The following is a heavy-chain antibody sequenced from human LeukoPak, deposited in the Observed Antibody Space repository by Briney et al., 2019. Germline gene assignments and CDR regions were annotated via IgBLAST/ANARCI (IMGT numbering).Heavy chain of an antibody. Sequence: ASVKVSCKASGYTFTSYGISWVRQAPGQGLEWMGWLSSYNGNTNYAQKFQGRVTMTTDTSTSTAYMDLRSLRSDDPAVYYCARAPRITILGVVTRYYYYMDVWGKGTTVTVSS. D-gene: IGHD3-3*01. CDR2: LSSYNGNT. V-gene: IGHV1-18*01. CDR3: ARAPRITILGVVTRYYYYMDV. J-gene: IGHJ6*03. CDR1: GYTFTSYG.